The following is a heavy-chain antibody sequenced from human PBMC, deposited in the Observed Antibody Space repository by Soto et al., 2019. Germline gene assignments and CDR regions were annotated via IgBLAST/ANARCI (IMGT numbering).Heavy chain of an antibody. CDR2: ISSRGSTI. D-gene: IGHD6-19*01. V-gene: IGHV3-48*03. CDR1: GFTFSSYE. Sequence: EVQLVESGGGLVQPGGSLRLSCAASGFTFSSYEMNWVLQAPGKGLEWVSYISSRGSTIYYADSVKGRFTISRDNAKNSLYLQLICVRAEGTAVYYCARDSIEVDVIYYYGIDGWGQGTTVTLS. CDR3: ARDSIEVDVIYYYGIDG. J-gene: IGHJ6*02.